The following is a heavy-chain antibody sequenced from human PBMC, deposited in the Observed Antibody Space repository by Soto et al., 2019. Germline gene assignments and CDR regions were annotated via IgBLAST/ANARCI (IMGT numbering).Heavy chain of an antibody. CDR1: GFTFSSYD. CDR3: ARTAFRGCYDAFDI. J-gene: IGHJ3*02. Sequence: EVQLVESGGGLVQPGGSLRLSCAASGFTFSSYDMHWVRQATGKGLEWVSAIGTAGDTYYPGSVKGRFTISRENAKNSLYLQMNSLRAEDTAVYYCARTAFRGCYDAFDIWGQGTMVTVSS. V-gene: IGHV3-13*01. D-gene: IGHD3-16*01. CDR2: IGTAGDT.